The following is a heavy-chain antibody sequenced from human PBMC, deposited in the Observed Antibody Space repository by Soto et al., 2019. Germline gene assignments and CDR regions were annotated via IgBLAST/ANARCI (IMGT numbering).Heavy chain of an antibody. J-gene: IGHJ4*02. CDR1: GFKFSNYA. CDR3: AKDRRAGGNSAFYFDF. V-gene: IGHV3-23*01. D-gene: IGHD3-16*01. CDR2: ISATGGGT. Sequence: GGSLRLSCAASGFKFSNYAMRWVRHAPGKGLEWVSLISATGGGTYYADSVKGRFTISRDNSHNTLYLQVHSLTAEDTAVYYCAKDRRAGGNSAFYFDFWGQGAQVTVSS.